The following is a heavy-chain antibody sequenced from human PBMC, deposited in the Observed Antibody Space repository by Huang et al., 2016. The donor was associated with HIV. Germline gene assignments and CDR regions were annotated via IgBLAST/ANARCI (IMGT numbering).Heavy chain of an antibody. CDR2: SIPMVGTT. CDR3: ARQPYCGGDCAHYYYFYMDV. Sequence: QVQLVQSGAEVKRPGASVKVSCRASGGTFSTNAVSWVRQAPGQGLEGMGGSIPMVGTTNYAQRFQGKVTITADESSSTVYMELSSLRSDDTAVYYCARQPYCGGDCAHYYYFYMDVWGKGTTVTVSS. D-gene: IGHD2-21*02. CDR1: GGTFSTNA. V-gene: IGHV1-69*13. J-gene: IGHJ6*03.